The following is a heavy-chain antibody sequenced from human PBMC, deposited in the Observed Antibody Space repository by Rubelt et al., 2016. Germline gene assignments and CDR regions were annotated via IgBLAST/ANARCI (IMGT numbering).Heavy chain of an antibody. J-gene: IGHJ6*02. CDR1: GFSLSTSGVG. CDR3: ANSYDFWSGLRNYYYYYYGMDV. Sequence: QITLKESGPTLVKPTQTLTLTCTFSGFSLSTSGVGVGWIRQPPGKALEWLALIYWDDDKRYSPSLKSRRTLTNDNAKNQVCLTMTNSDPVETATYYGANSYDFWSGLRNYYYYYYGMDVWGQGTTVTVSS. CDR2: IYWDDDK. V-gene: IGHV2-5*02. D-gene: IGHD3-3*01.